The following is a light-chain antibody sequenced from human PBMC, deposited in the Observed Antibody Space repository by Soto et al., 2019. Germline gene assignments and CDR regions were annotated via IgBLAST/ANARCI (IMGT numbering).Light chain of an antibody. Sequence: YRPSGVSNRFSGSKSANTASLTISGLQAEDEADYYCSSYTTSNTQVFGGGTKVTVL. J-gene: IGLJ3*02. CDR3: SSYTTSNTQV. V-gene: IGLV2-14*01.